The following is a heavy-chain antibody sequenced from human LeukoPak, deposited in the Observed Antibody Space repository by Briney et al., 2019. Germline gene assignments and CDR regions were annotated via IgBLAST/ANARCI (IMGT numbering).Heavy chain of an antibody. Sequence: ASVKVSCKASGYTFTSYAMHWVRQAPGQRLEWMGWINAGNGNTEYSQKFQGRVTITRDTSASTAYMELSSLRSEDTAVYYCARDSSGWYGFNFDYWGQGTLVTVSS. V-gene: IGHV1-3*01. CDR3: ARDSSGWYGFNFDY. D-gene: IGHD6-19*01. CDR1: GYTFTSYA. J-gene: IGHJ4*02. CDR2: INAGNGNT.